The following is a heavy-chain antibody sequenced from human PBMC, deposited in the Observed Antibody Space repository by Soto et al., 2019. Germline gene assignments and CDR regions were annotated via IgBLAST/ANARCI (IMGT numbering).Heavy chain of an antibody. J-gene: IGHJ4*02. D-gene: IGHD2-15*01. V-gene: IGHV3-23*01. CDR1: GPAFSSYA. CDR2: TSGSGYPA. Sequence: QLLESGGGLVQPGGSLRLSCAASGPAFSSYAMTWVRQAPGKGLEWVSYTSGSGYPAYYSDSVKGRFTISRDNSKKTVYLQMNSLRAEDTGIYYCTGHGGGSSWGPGTLAAVSS. CDR3: TGHGGGSS.